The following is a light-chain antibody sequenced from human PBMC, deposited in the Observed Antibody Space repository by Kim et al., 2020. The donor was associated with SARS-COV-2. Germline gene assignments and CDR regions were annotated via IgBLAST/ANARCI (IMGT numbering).Light chain of an antibody. Sequence: DIQMTQSPSTLSASVGDRVTITCRASQSVSHYLAWYQHKPGKAPKLLVYDASSLEGGVPSRFSGSGSGTELTLTITSLQPDDCATYYSHQYGSSPWWLGQGNKVEIK. CDR2: DAS. V-gene: IGKV1-5*01. CDR3: HQYGSSPWW. CDR1: QSVSHY. J-gene: IGKJ1*01.